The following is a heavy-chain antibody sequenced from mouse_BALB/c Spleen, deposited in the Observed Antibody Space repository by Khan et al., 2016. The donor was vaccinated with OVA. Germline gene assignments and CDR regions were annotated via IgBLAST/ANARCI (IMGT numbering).Heavy chain of an antibody. CDR3: VRDGAYHRSDGWFAY. V-gene: IGHV1-4*01. CDR1: GYTFTSYP. Sequence: QVQLQQSGAELARPGASVKMSCKASGYTFTSYPIHWIKKRPGQGLEWIGYINPSNGYTNYNQKFKDKATLTTDKSSTTAYLQLSSLTSDDSAVYNCVRDGAYHRSDGWFAYWGQGTLVTVSA. CDR2: INPSNGYT. J-gene: IGHJ3*01. D-gene: IGHD2-14*01.